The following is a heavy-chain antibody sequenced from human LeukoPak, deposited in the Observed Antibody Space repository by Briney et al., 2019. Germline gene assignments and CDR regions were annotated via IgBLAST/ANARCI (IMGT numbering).Heavy chain of an antibody. CDR3: ARAVRGYSYAYLPY. CDR1: GYNFGSYG. D-gene: IGHD5-18*01. CDR2: ISAYDGNT. J-gene: IGHJ4*02. Sequence: ASVKVSSKASGYNFGSYGISWVRQAPGQGLEWMGWISAYDGNTDYAQNLQGRVTMTTDTSTSTAYTELRSLRSDDTAVYYCARAVRGYSYAYLPYWGQGTLVTVSS. V-gene: IGHV1-18*01.